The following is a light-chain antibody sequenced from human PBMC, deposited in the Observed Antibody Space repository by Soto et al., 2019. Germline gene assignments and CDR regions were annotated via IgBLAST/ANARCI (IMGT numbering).Light chain of an antibody. V-gene: IGKV3-20*01. CDR2: AAS. Sequence: MVLTQSRRPLSFAVGETATVSCGASQSVSSSYLAWYQQKPGQAPRLLIYAASSRATGIPDRFSGSGSGTDFTLTISRLDPEDFAVYYCQQYGYSPYTFGQGTRLEI. J-gene: IGKJ5*01. CDR3: QQYGYSPYT. CDR1: QSVSSSY.